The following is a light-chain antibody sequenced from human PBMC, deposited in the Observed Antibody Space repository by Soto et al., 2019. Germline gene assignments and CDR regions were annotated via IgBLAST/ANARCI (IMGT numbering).Light chain of an antibody. Sequence: QSVLTQPPSASGTPGQRLTISCSGSSSNIGSNYVYWYQQLPGTAPKLLIYRNNQRPSGVPDRFSGSKSGTSASLAISGLRSEDEADYYCAAWDDSLSDQWVFGGGTKLTVL. V-gene: IGLV1-47*01. J-gene: IGLJ3*02. CDR1: SSNIGSNY. CDR3: AAWDDSLSDQWV. CDR2: RNN.